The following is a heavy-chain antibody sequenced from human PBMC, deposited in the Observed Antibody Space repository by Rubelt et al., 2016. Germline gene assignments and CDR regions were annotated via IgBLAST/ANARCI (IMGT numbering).Heavy chain of an antibody. V-gene: IGHV7-4-1*02. CDR3: ASDAATIQFDY. J-gene: IGHJ4*02. Sequence: GQGLEWMGYINTVTGNPTYAQDFTGRFVFSLDTSVSTAFLQISRLKAEDTAVYYCASDAATIQFDYWGQGALVTVSS. D-gene: IGHD5-24*01. CDR2: INTVTGNP.